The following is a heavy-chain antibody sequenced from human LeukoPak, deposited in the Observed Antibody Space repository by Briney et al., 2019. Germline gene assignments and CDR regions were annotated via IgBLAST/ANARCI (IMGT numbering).Heavy chain of an antibody. D-gene: IGHD3-10*01. J-gene: IGHJ4*02. Sequence: SETLSLTCAVYGGSFSGYYWSWIRQPPGKGLEWIGEINHSGSTNYNPSLKSRVTISVDTSKNQFSLKLSSVTAADTAVYYRAGSYIPMYYFDYWGQGTLVTVSS. CDR2: INHSGST. V-gene: IGHV4-34*01. CDR3: AGSYIPMYYFDY. CDR1: GGSFSGYY.